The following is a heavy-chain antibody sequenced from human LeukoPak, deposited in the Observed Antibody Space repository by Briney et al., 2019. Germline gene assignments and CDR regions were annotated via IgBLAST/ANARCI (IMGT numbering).Heavy chain of an antibody. CDR2: IYSGGST. Sequence: GGSLRLSCAASGFTVSSNYMSWVRQAPGKGLEWVSVIYSGGSTYYADSVKGRFTISRDNSKNTLYLQMNGLIAEDTAVYYCAGDSGKYSSSPGLCAFDIWGQGTMVTVSS. V-gene: IGHV3-53*01. CDR3: AGDSGKYSSSPGLCAFDI. J-gene: IGHJ3*02. D-gene: IGHD6-13*01. CDR1: GFTVSSNY.